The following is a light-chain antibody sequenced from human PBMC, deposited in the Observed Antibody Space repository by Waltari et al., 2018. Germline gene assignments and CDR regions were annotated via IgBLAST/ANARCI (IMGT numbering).Light chain of an antibody. CDR3: CSYAGTYIHYV. V-gene: IGLV2-11*01. CDR1: SSDVGGYNS. CDR2: DVN. J-gene: IGLJ1*01. Sequence: QSALTQPRSVSGSLGQTVTISCPGTSSDVGGYNSVSWYQHHPDKAPRLIIYDVNKRPSGVPVRFSGSKSGYTASLTVSGLQAEDEADYYCCSYAGTYIHYVFGTGTKVTVL.